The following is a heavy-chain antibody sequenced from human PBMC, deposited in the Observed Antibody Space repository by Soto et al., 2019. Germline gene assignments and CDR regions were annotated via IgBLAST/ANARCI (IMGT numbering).Heavy chain of an antibody. CDR2: ISGSGGST. CDR3: AKPSAGYCSSTSCYIGWFDP. V-gene: IGHV3-23*01. Sequence: EVPLLESGGGLVQPGGSLRLSCAASGFTFSSYAMSWVRQAPGKGLEWVSAISGSGGSTYYADSVKGRFTISRDNSKNTLYLQMNSLRAEDTAVYYCAKPSAGYCSSTSCYIGWFDPWGQGTLVTVSS. D-gene: IGHD2-2*02. J-gene: IGHJ5*02. CDR1: GFTFSSYA.